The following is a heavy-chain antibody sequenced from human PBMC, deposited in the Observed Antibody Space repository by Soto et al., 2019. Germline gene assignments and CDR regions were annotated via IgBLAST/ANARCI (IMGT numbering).Heavy chain of an antibody. V-gene: IGHV1-69*02. J-gene: IGHJ4*02. CDR2: IIPILGIA. Sequence: QVQLVQSGAEVKKPGSSVKVSCKASGGTLSSYSISWVRQAPGQGLEWMGRIIPILGIANYAQKLQGRVTITADKSTSTSYMELSSLRSEDTAVYYCARGAAGIAVAAPSYYFDYWRQGTLVTVSS. CDR1: GGTLSSYS. D-gene: IGHD6-19*01. CDR3: ARGAAGIAVAAPSYYFDY.